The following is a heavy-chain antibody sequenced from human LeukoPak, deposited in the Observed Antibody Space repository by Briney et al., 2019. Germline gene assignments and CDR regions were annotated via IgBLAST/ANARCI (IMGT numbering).Heavy chain of an antibody. Sequence: ASVKVSCKASGYTFTSYGISWVRQTPGQGLEWMGWVSAYNGNTNYAQNLQGRVTMATDTSTSTAYMELRSLRSDDTAVYYCARDDRVVGATYWGQGTLVTVSS. J-gene: IGHJ4*02. CDR3: ARDDRVVGATY. CDR1: GYTFTSYG. CDR2: VSAYNGNT. V-gene: IGHV1-18*01. D-gene: IGHD1-26*01.